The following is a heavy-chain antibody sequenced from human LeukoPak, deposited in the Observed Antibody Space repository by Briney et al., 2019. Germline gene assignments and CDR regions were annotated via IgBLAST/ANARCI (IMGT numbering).Heavy chain of an antibody. CDR2: ICTSGST. Sequence: SETLSLTCTVSGGSISSYYWSWIRQPPGKGLEWIGYICTSGSTNYNPSLKSRVTISVDTSKNQFSLKLSSVTAADTAVYYCARLKVWFDPWGQGTLVTVSS. V-gene: IGHV4-4*09. CDR1: GGSISSYY. CDR3: ARLKVWFDP. J-gene: IGHJ5*02.